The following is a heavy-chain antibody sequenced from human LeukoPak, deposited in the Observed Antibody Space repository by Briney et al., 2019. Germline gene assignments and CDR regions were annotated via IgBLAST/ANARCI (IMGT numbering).Heavy chain of an antibody. V-gene: IGHV4-59*08. J-gene: IGHJ3*02. CDR2: IFYSGST. CDR3: ARHFTYYYDSEGYPRDIFDI. D-gene: IGHD3-22*01. CDR1: GGSMSGYY. Sequence: SETLSLTCSVSGGSMSGYYWSWIRQSPAKGLVWIGYIFYSGSTNYNPSLKSRVTISVDMSKNQFSLELNSVTAADTALYYCARHFTYYYDSEGYPRDIFDIWGQGTMVTVSS.